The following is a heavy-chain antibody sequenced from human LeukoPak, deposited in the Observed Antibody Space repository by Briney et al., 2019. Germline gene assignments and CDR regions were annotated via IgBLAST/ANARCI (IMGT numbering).Heavy chain of an antibody. CDR1: GGSISSSSYY. J-gene: IGHJ4*02. V-gene: IGHV4-39*07. D-gene: IGHD5-12*01. CDR2: IYYSGST. CDR3: ARKDPGYSGYSDFDY. Sequence: SETLSLTCTVSGGSISSSSYYWGWIRQPPGKGLEWIGSIYYSGSTYYNPSLKSRVTISLDTSKNQFSLKLSSVTAADTAIYYCARKDPGYSGYSDFDYWGQGTLVTVSS.